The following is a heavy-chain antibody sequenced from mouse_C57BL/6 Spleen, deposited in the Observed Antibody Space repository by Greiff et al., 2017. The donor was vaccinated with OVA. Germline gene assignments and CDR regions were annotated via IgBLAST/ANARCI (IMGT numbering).Heavy chain of an antibody. J-gene: IGHJ1*03. D-gene: IGHD2-5*01. CDR1: GYTFTSYW. CDR3: ARDYSNSGYFDV. CDR2: IDPSDSYT. V-gene: IGHV1-59*01. Sequence: VQLQQPGAELVRPGTSVKLSCKASGYTFTSYWMHWVKQRPGQGLEWIGVIDPSDSYTNYNQKFKGKATLTVDTSSSTAYMQLSSLTSEDSAVYYCARDYSNSGYFDVWGTGTTVTVSS.